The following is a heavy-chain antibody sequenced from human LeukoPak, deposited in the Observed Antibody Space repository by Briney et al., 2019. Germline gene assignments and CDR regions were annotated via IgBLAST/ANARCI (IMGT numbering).Heavy chain of an antibody. CDR3: AKDRLGYCSGGSCYPAGFEDY. V-gene: IGHV3-74*01. CDR2: IDSDGSKT. J-gene: IGHJ4*02. D-gene: IGHD2-15*01. Sequence: PGGSLRLSCVASGFTFSSHLMHWVRQVPGKGLVWVSRIDSDGSKTDYADSVKGRFTISRDNSKNTLYLQMNSLRAEDTAVYYCAKDRLGYCSGGSCYPAGFEDYWGQGTLVTVSS. CDR1: GFTFSSHL.